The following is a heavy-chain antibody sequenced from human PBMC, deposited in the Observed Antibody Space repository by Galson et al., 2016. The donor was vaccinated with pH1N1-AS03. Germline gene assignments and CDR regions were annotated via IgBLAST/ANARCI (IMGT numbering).Heavy chain of an antibody. CDR2: IIPLLGMT. D-gene: IGHD3-10*01. CDR3: ARGGISYGSGSYYPAFDY. Sequence: SVKVSCKASGGTFSSYPINWVRQAPGQGLECIGRIIPLLGMTNYAQKFQGRVTITADTSTSTAYVELSSLRSEDTAVYYCARGGISYGSGSYYPAFDYWGQGTLVTVSS. J-gene: IGHJ4*02. V-gene: IGHV1-69*04. CDR1: GGTFSSYP.